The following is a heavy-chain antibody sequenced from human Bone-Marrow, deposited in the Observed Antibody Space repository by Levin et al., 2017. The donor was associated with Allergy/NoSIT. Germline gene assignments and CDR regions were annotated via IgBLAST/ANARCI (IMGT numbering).Heavy chain of an antibody. CDR2: IIPVFGTA. CDR1: GGTFSSQP. J-gene: IGHJ5*02. V-gene: IGHV1-69*13. CDR3: AREGYMAERWFDP. Sequence: GASVKVSCKASGGTFSSQPIHWVRQAPGQGLEGGGGIIPVFGTAKYAQKFQGRVTITADESTTTAYMELSGLRSDDTAVYYCAREGYMAERWFDPWGQGTLVTVSS. D-gene: IGHD6-13*01.